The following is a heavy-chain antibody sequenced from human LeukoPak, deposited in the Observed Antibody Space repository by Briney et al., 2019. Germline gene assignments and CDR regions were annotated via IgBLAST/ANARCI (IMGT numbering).Heavy chain of an antibody. CDR2: IYPGDSDT. Sequence: GESLKISCKGSGYSLTSYWIGWVRQMPGKGLEWRGIIYPGDSDTRYSPSFQGQVTISADKSISTAYLQWSSLKASDTAMYYCARGRWDIVVVVAARGKYYFDYWGQGTLVTVSS. J-gene: IGHJ4*02. CDR1: GYSLTSYW. V-gene: IGHV5-51*01. CDR3: ARGRWDIVVVVAARGKYYFDY. D-gene: IGHD2-15*01.